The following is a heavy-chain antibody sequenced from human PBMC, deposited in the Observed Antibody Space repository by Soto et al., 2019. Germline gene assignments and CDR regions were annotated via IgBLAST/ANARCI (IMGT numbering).Heavy chain of an antibody. CDR2: ISSNSDTI. CDR1: GFTIDDYA. CDR3: VKDMKWGGLTTIHYFDS. Sequence: EVQLVESGGGLVQPGRSLRLSCAASGFTIDDYAMHWVRQVPGKGLEWVSGISSNSDTIDYADSVKGRFTISRDNAKNSLFLQMNSLRPEDTTLYYCVKDMKWGGLTTIHYFDSWGQGTLDTVSS. D-gene: IGHD1-26*01. V-gene: IGHV3-9*01. J-gene: IGHJ4*02.